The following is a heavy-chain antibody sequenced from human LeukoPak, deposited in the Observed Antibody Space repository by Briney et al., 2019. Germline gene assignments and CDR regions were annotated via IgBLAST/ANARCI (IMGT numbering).Heavy chain of an antibody. D-gene: IGHD6-19*01. CDR2: ISYGGSNK. Sequence: GGSLRLSCAASGFTFSSYGMTWVRQAPGKGLEWVAVISYGGSNKYYADSVKGRFTISRDNSKNTLYLQMNSLRAEDTAVYYCAKEGYSSGWGAFDIWGQGTMVTVSS. V-gene: IGHV3-30*18. J-gene: IGHJ3*02. CDR3: AKEGYSSGWGAFDI. CDR1: GFTFSSYG.